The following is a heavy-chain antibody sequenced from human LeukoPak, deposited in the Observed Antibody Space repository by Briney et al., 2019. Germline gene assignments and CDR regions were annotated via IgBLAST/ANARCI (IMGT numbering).Heavy chain of an antibody. V-gene: IGHV4-4*02. CDR3: ARYYYDSSGSYYFDY. Sequence: SETLSLTCAVSGGSISSSNWWSWVRQPPGKGLEWIGEIYHSGSTNYNPSLKSRVTISVDKSKNQFSLKLSSVTAADTAVYYCARYYYDSSGSYYFDYWGQGTLVTVSS. D-gene: IGHD3-22*01. J-gene: IGHJ4*02. CDR2: IYHSGST. CDR1: GGSISSSNW.